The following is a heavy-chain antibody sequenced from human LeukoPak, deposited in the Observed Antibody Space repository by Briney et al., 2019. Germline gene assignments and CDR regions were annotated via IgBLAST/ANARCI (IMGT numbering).Heavy chain of an antibody. CDR2: ISPRGDIT. V-gene: IGHV3-23*01. Sequence: GGSLRLSCAASGFTFSSYNMNWVRRASGKGLEWVSGISPRGDITYYADSVKGRFTISRDNSKNMLYLELISLTAEDTAVYYCAKDDAWLQFGEWSQGTLVTVSS. CDR1: GFTFSSYN. J-gene: IGHJ4*02. CDR3: AKDDAWLQFGE. D-gene: IGHD3-10*01.